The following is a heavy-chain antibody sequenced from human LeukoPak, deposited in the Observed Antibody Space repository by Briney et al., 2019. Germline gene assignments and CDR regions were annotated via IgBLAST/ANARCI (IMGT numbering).Heavy chain of an antibody. CDR2: MNPNSGNT. J-gene: IGHJ6*03. CDR3: ARARARGGRIAVAGNPNYYYYYMDV. V-gene: IGHV1-8*02. Sequence: GSVKVSCKASGYTFTTYGISWVRQATGQGLEWMGWMNPNSGNTGYAQKFQGRVTMTRNTSISTAYMELSSLRSEDAAVYYCARARARGGRIAVAGNPNYYYYYMDVWGKGTTVTVSS. D-gene: IGHD6-19*01. CDR1: GYTFTTYG.